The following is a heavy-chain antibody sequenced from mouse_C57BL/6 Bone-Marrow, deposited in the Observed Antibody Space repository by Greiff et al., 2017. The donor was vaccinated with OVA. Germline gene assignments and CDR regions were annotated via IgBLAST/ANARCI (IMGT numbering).Heavy chain of an antibody. V-gene: IGHV14-4*01. J-gene: IGHJ2*01. CDR3: TRIYY. CDR2: IDPENGDT. CDR1: GFNIKDYY. Sequence: EVKLQESGAELVRPGASVKLSCTASGFNIKDYYMHWVKQRPEQGLEWIGWIDPENGDTEYASKFQGKATITADTSSNTAYLQLSSLTSEDTSVYYCTRIYYWGQGTTLTVSS.